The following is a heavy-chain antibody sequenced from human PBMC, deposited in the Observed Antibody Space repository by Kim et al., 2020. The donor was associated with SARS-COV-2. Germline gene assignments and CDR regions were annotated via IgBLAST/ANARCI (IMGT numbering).Heavy chain of an antibody. V-gene: IGHV3-53*04. CDR2: IYSGGST. Sequence: GGSLRLSCAASGFTVSSNYMSWVRQAPGKGLEWVSLIYSGGSTYYADSVKGRFTISRHNSKNTLYLQMNSLRAEDTAVYYCARGKSMGYSYGYFDYWGQGTLVTVSS. D-gene: IGHD5-18*01. CDR1: GFTVSSNY. CDR3: ARGKSMGYSYGYFDY. J-gene: IGHJ4*02.